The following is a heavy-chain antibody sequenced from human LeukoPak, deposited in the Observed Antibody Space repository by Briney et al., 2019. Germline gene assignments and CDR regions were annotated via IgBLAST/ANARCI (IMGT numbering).Heavy chain of an antibody. D-gene: IGHD3-22*01. V-gene: IGHV1-2*02. CDR1: GYTFTDYY. CDR3: ARDGAYYYDSSGYTNFDY. Sequence: ASVKVSCKASGYTFTDYYMHWVRQAPGQGLEWMGWINPSSGGTNYAQKFQGRVTMTRDTSISTAYMELSRLRSDDTAVYYCARDGAYYYDSSGYTNFDYWGQGTLVTVSS. CDR2: INPSSGGT. J-gene: IGHJ4*02.